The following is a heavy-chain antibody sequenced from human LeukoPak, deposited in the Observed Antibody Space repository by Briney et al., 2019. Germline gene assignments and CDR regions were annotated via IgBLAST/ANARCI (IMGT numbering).Heavy chain of an antibody. D-gene: IGHD6-13*01. CDR3: AREGAAAGLVDDAFDI. Sequence: GGSLRLSCAASGFTVSSNYMSWVRQAPGRGLEWVSVIYSGGSTYYADSVKGRSTISRDNSKNTLYLQMNSLRAEDTAVYYCAREGAAAGLVDDAFDIWGQGTMVTVSS. J-gene: IGHJ3*02. CDR1: GFTVSSNY. V-gene: IGHV3-66*01. CDR2: IYSGGST.